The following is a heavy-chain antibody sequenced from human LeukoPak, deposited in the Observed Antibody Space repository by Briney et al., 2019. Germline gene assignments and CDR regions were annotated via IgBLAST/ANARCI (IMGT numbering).Heavy chain of an antibody. Sequence: SVTVPCKASGGTFSSYAISWVRQAPGQGLEWMGGIIPIFGTANYAQKFQGRVTITTDESTSTAYMELSSLRSEDTAVYYCASSIVGVSNFDYWGQGAPVSVSS. V-gene: IGHV1-69*05. J-gene: IGHJ4*02. CDR1: GGTFSSYA. CDR3: ASSIVGVSNFDY. D-gene: IGHD3-3*01. CDR2: IIPIFGTA.